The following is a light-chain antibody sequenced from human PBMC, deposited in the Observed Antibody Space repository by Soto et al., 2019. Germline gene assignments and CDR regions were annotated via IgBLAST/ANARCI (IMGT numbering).Light chain of an antibody. CDR2: EVS. V-gene: IGLV2-14*01. CDR1: SSDVGVYKC. CDR3: SSCTTTSAWV. Sequence: QSALTQPASVSGSPGQSITISCTGTSSDVGVYKCVSWYKQYPGKAPKLMIYEVSNRPSGVSNRLSGSKSGNTASLTISGLQAEDEADYYCSSCTTTSAWVFGGGTKLTVL. J-gene: IGLJ3*02.